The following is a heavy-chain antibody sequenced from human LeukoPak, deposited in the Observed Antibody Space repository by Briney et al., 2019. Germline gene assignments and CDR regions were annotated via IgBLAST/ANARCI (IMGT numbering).Heavy chain of an antibody. V-gene: IGHV3-15*01. CDR2: IKSKTDGGTT. J-gene: IGHJ6*02. Sequence: GGSLRLSCAASGFTFSSYSMNWVRQAPGKGLEWVGRIKSKTDGGTTDYAAPVKGRFTISRDDSKNTLYLQMNGLKTEDTAVYYCTTDGPLEYYYDSSGIRYYYYGMDVWGQGTTVTVSS. D-gene: IGHD3-22*01. CDR3: TTDGPLEYYYDSSGIRYYYYGMDV. CDR1: GFTFSSYS.